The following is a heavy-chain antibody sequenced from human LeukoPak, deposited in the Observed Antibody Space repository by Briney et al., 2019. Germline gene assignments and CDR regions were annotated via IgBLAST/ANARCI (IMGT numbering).Heavy chain of an antibody. D-gene: IGHD2-15*01. CDR3: ARDWVAGRPFEY. V-gene: IGHV3-23*01. J-gene: IGHJ4*02. Sequence: GGSLRLYCVASGFTFTSYAMSWVRQAPGKGLEWVSVNSGSGGTSYYADSVKGRFTISRDNSKNTLYLQMNSLRGEDTAVYYCARDWVAGRPFEYWGQGTLVTVSS. CDR2: NSGSGGTS. CDR1: GFTFTSYA.